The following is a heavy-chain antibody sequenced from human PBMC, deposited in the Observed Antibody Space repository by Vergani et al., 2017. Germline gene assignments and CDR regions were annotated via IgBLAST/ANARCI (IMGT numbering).Heavy chain of an antibody. CDR3: ARVPRGXQLLSHYYYYYMGV. CDR2: IYYSGST. D-gene: IGHD2-2*01. V-gene: IGHV4-59*12. J-gene: IGHJ6*03. CDR1: GGSISSYY. Sequence: QVQLQESGPGLVKPSETLSLTCTASGGSISSYYWSWIRQPPGKGLEWIGYIYYSGSTNYNPSLKSRVTISVDTSKNQFSLKLSSVTAADTAVYYCARVPRGXQLLSHYYYYYMGVWGKGTTVTVSS.